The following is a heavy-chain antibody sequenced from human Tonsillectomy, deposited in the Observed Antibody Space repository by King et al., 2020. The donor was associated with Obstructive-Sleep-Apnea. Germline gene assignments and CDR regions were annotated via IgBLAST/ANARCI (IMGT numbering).Heavy chain of an antibody. CDR1: GFTFSDYY. V-gene: IGHV3-11*06. D-gene: IGHD1-26*01. Sequence: VQLVESGGGLVKPGGSLRLSCAASGFTFSDYYMSWIRQAPGKGLEWVSYISSSSSYTNYADSVKGRFTISRDNAKNSLYLQMNSLRAEDTAVYYCAREVRETPFDYWGQGTLVTVSS. CDR3: AREVRETPFDY. J-gene: IGHJ4*02. CDR2: ISSSSSYT.